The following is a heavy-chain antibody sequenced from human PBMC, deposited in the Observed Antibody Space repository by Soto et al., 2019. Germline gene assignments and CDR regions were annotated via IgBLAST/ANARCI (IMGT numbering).Heavy chain of an antibody. CDR2: TYYSGRT. D-gene: IGHD5-18*01. CDR3: ARGRGDTAMAWYY. V-gene: IGHV4-59*01. J-gene: IGHJ4*02. CDR1: GGSISSYY. Sequence: QVQLQESGPGLVKPSETLSLTCTVSGGSISSYYWCWIRQSPGKGLEWIGYTYYSGRTKYNHPLKSRVIISVETSKKQFPLELSSVTAADTAVYYCARGRGDTAMAWYYWGQGTLVTVSS.